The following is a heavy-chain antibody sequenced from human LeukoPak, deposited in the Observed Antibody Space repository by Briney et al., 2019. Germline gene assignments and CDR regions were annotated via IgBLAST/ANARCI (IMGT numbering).Heavy chain of an antibody. J-gene: IGHJ4*02. CDR1: GFTFTNAW. CDR3: STLTSRGLSDS. Sequence: GGSLRLSCAASGFTFTNAWMDWVRQAPGKGLEWVGRIKSKADGETIDYAAPVKGRFTFSRDDSKNMLYLQMNSLKSEDTAVYYCSTLTSRGLSDSWGQGTLVTVSS. D-gene: IGHD1-20*01. V-gene: IGHV3-15*07. CDR2: IKSKADGETI.